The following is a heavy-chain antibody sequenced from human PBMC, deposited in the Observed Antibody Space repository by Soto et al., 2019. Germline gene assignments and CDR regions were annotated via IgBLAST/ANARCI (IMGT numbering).Heavy chain of an antibody. CDR2: MNSDGSAT. Sequence: PGGSLRLSCAASGFTFSTSWMHWVRQVPGKGLVWVSRMNSDGSATNYADSVKGRFTISRDNAKNTPYLQMSSLRAGDTAVYYCARGPSGWFGYDYWGRGTQVTVSS. D-gene: IGHD6-19*01. J-gene: IGHJ4*02. CDR3: ARGPSGWFGYDY. CDR1: GFTFSTSW. V-gene: IGHV3-74*01.